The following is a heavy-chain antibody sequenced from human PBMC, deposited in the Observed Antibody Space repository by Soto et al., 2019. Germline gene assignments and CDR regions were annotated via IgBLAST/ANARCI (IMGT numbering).Heavy chain of an antibody. Sequence: PEETLSLTCAVYGGSFSGYYWSWIRQPPGKGLEWIGEINHSGSTNYNPSLKSRVTISVDTSKNQFSLKLSSVTAADTAVYYCARVRGSYYWRWGQGTLVTVSS. V-gene: IGHV4-34*01. D-gene: IGHD1-26*01. CDR1: GGSFSGYY. CDR3: ARVRGSYYWR. CDR2: INHSGST. J-gene: IGHJ4*02.